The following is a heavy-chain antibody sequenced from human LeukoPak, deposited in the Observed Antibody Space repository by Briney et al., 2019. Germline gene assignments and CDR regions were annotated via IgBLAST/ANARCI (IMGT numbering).Heavy chain of an antibody. D-gene: IGHD3-22*01. V-gene: IGHV3-23*01. Sequence: PGGSLRLSCAASGFTFSTYTMNWVRQAPGKGLEWVSAISGSGDSIYYADSVKGRFTISRDKSKNTLYLQMNSLRVEDTAVYYCAKGRSSDYPYYFDYWGQGTLVTVSS. J-gene: IGHJ4*02. CDR3: AKGRSSDYPYYFDY. CDR2: ISGSGDSI. CDR1: GFTFSTYT.